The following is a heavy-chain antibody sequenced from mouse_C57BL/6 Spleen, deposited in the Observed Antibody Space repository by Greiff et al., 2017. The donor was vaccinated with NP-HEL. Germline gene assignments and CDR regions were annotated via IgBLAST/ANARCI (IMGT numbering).Heavy chain of an antibody. CDR2: ISSGSSTI. V-gene: IGHV5-17*01. CDR1: GFTFSDYG. D-gene: IGHD4-1*01. CDR3: ARTNWVY. Sequence: EVKLVESGGGLVKPGGSLKLSCAASGFTFSDYGMHWVRQAPEKGLEWVAYISSGSSTISYADTVKGRFTISSDNAKNTLFQQMTRLRSEDTAMYYCARTNWVYWGKGTLVTVSA. J-gene: IGHJ3*01.